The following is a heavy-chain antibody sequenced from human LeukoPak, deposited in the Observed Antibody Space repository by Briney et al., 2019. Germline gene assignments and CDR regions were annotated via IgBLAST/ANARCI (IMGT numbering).Heavy chain of an antibody. Sequence: ASVKVSCKASGGTFSSYAISWVRQAPGQGLEWMGRIIPILGIANYAQKFQGRVTITADKSTSTAYMELSSLRSEDTAVYYCARANFVGGFDPWGQGTLVTVSS. D-gene: IGHD3-16*01. CDR3: ARANFVGGFDP. J-gene: IGHJ5*02. CDR2: IIPILGIA. V-gene: IGHV1-69*04. CDR1: GGTFSSYA.